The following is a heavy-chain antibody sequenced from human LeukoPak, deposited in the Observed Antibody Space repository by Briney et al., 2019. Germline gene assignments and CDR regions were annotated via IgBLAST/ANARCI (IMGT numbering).Heavy chain of an antibody. V-gene: IGHV3-30*02. Sequence: GGSLRLSCAASGFTFSSYGMDWVRQAPGKGLEWVAFIRYDGSNKYYADSVKGRFTISRDNSKNTLYLQMNSLRAEDTAVYYCARAGIAAAGTDRWGQGTLVTVSS. J-gene: IGHJ4*02. D-gene: IGHD6-13*01. CDR2: IRYDGSNK. CDR3: ARAGIAAAGTDR. CDR1: GFTFSSYG.